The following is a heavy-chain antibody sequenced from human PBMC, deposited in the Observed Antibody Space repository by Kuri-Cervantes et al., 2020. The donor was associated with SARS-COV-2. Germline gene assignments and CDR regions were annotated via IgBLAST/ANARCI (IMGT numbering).Heavy chain of an antibody. Sequence: GESLKISCAASGFTFSSYAMSWIRQSPGKGLEWVSGITTGGDTPFYAGSVRGRFTISRDNSKDTVYLQMNTLRADDTGMYYCAAYTPRGDYWGQGTLVTVSS. CDR3: AAYTPRGDY. V-gene: IGHV3-23*01. J-gene: IGHJ4*02. CDR1: GFTFSSYA. D-gene: IGHD2-2*02. CDR2: ITTGGDTP.